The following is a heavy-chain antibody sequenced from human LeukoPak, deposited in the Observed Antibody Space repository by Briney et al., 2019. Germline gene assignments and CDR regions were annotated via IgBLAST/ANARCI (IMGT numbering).Heavy chain of an antibody. V-gene: IGHV4-39*01. D-gene: IGHD2-15*01. CDR2: IYYSGST. CDR1: GGSISSSSYY. CDR3: ARPRRGGLDY. Sequence: SETLSLTCTVSGGSISSSSYYWGWIRQPPGKGLEWIGSIYYSGSTYYNPSLKSRVTISVDTSKNQFSLKPSSVTAADTAVYYCARPRRGGLDYWGQGTLVTVSS. J-gene: IGHJ4*02.